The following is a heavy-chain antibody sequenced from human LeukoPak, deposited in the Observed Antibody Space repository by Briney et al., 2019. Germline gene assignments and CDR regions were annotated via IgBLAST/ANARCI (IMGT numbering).Heavy chain of an antibody. J-gene: IGHJ4*02. CDR1: GFTFITYW. CDR2: IKQDGSET. CDR3: ARDSGGPVYNY. D-gene: IGHD1-14*01. Sequence: GGSLRLSCAASGFTFITYWMTWVRQAPGKGLEWVANIKQDGSETYYVDSVKGRFTISRDNAKNSLYLQMNSLRAEDTAVYYCARDSGGPVYNYWGQGTLVTVSS. V-gene: IGHV3-7*03.